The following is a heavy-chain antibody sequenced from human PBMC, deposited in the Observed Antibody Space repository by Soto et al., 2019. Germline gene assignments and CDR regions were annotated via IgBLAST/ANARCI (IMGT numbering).Heavy chain of an antibody. CDR1: GFPFSSYA. D-gene: IGHD6-19*01. CDR2: ISGSGGST. V-gene: IGHV3-23*01. J-gene: IGHJ4*02. CDR3: ARPIYSSGWSPFDY. Sequence: GGSLRLSCAASGFPFSSYAMTWVRQAPGKGLEWVSLISGSGGSTYYADSVKGRFTISRDNAKNSLYLQMNSLRDEDTAVYYCARPIYSSGWSPFDYWGQGTLVTVS.